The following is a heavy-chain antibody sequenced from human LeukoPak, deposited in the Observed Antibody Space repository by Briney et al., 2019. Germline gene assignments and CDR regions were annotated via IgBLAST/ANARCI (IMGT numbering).Heavy chain of an antibody. J-gene: IGHJ3*02. V-gene: IGHV4-34*01. CDR1: GGSFSGYY. CDR2: INHSGST. Sequence: PSETLSLTCAVYGGSFSGYYWSWIRQPPGKGLEWIGEINHSGSTNYNPSLKSRVTISVDTSKNQFSLKLSSVTAADTAVYYRARVLPKRVTTVVTRGAFDIWGQGTMVTVSS. D-gene: IGHD4-23*01. CDR3: ARVLPKRVTTVVTRGAFDI.